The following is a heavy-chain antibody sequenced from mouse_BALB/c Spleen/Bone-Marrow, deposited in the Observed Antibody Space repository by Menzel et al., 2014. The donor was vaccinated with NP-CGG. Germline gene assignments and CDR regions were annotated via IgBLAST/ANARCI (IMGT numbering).Heavy chain of an antibody. CDR2: IRNKANGYTT. Sequence: DVKLVESGGGLVQPGGFLRLSCAPSGFTFTDHYMSWVRQPPGKALEWLGFIRNKANGYTTEYSASVKGRFTISTDNSQSIVYLQMNTLRAEDSASYYCARDYLYYFDYWGQGTTLTVSS. CDR3: ARDYLYYFDY. J-gene: IGHJ2*01. V-gene: IGHV7-3*02. D-gene: IGHD2-1*01. CDR1: GFTFTDHY.